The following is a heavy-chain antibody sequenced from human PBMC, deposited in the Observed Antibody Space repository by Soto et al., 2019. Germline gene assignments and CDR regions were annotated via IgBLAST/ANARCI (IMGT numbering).Heavy chain of an antibody. CDR3: ARRGYSSSWYYYYYYGMDV. V-gene: IGHV1-8*01. D-gene: IGHD6-13*01. Sequence: QVQLVQSGAEVKKPGASVKVSCKASGYTFTSYDINWVRQATGQGLEWMGWMNPNSGNTGYAQKFQGRVTMNRNTSISTAYMELSSLRSEATAVYYCARRGYSSSWYYYYYYGMDVWGQGTTVTVSS. CDR1: GYTFTSYD. J-gene: IGHJ6*02. CDR2: MNPNSGNT.